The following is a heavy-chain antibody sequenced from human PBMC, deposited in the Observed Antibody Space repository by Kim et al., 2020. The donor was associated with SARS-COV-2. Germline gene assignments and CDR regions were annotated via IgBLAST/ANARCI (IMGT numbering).Heavy chain of an antibody. Sequence: LKSRVTRSVDTSKNQFSLKLGSVTDADTAVYYCARASGYDRYYYYGMDVWGQGTTVTVSS. D-gene: IGHD5-12*01. V-gene: IGHV4-59*01. J-gene: IGHJ6*02. CDR3: ARASGYDRYYYYGMDV.